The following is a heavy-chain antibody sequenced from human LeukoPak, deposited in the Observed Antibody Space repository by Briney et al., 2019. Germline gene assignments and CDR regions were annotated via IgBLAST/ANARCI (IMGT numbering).Heavy chain of an antibody. J-gene: IGHJ3*02. Sequence: PSQTLSLTCTVSGGPISSGDYYWSWIRQPPGKGLEWIGYIYYSGSTYYNPSLKSRVTISVDTSKNQFSLKLSSVTAADTAVYYCARDPSSSSQLYAFDIWGQGTMVTVSS. D-gene: IGHD6-6*01. V-gene: IGHV4-30-4*01. CDR2: IYYSGST. CDR3: ARDPSSSSQLYAFDI. CDR1: GGPISSGDYY.